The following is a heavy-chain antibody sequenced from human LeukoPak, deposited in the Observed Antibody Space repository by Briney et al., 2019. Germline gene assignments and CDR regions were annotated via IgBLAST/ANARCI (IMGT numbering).Heavy chain of an antibody. D-gene: IGHD2-2*01. J-gene: IGHJ6*02. CDR3: ARDTPLREVEPADRGNYHSYYGMHV. CDR2: IKQDGSEK. CDR1: GFTFSLYW. Sequence: GVTLRLSCAASGFTFSLYWMNWVRQSPGKGWEGVVDIKQDGSEKYYMDSVKERFTVSRDNAKNYLYLQMDSLSGEDTAVYYCARDTPLREVEPADRGNYHSYYGMHVWAQGTTVTVSS. V-gene: IGHV3-7*01.